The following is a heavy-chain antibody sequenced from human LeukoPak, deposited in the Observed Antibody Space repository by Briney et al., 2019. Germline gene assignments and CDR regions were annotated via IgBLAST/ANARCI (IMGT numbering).Heavy chain of an antibody. J-gene: IGHJ4*01. D-gene: IGHD5-18*01. CDR3: AKTRIHIQLWFNY. V-gene: IGHV3-23*01. CDR2: ISGSGGST. CDR1: GFTFSSYA. Sequence: GGSLRLSCAASGFTFSSYAMSWVRQAPGKGLEWVSAISGSGGSTYYADSVKGRFTISRDNSKNTVYLQMNSLRAEDTAVYYCAKTRIHIQLWFNYWGQGTLVSVSS.